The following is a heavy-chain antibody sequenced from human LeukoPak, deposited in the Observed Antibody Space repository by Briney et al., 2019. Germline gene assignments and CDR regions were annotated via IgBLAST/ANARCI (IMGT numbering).Heavy chain of an antibody. D-gene: IGHD3-10*01. J-gene: IGHJ4*02. V-gene: IGHV3-48*04. Sequence: GGSLRLSCAASGFTFNNYAMNWVRQTPGGRLEWVSFIGISSGPLLYADSVKGRFTISRDNAKASVYLQMNRLRAEDTAVYYCARAKDYTSSYSFDYWGQGILVTVSS. CDR1: GFTFNNYA. CDR2: IGISSGPL. CDR3: ARAKDYTSSYSFDY.